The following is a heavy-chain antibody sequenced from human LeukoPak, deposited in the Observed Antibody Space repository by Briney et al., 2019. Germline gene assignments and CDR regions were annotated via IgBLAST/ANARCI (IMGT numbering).Heavy chain of an antibody. J-gene: IGHJ5*02. D-gene: IGHD6-19*01. CDR1: GGSFSGYY. Sequence: SETLSLTCAVYGGSFSGYYWSWIRQPPGKGLEWIGEINHSGSTNYNPSLKSRVTMSVDTSKNQFSLKLSSVTAADTAVYYCARDLGSSGWDEGWFDPWGQGTLVTVSS. CDR3: ARDLGSSGWDEGWFDP. V-gene: IGHV4-34*01. CDR2: INHSGST.